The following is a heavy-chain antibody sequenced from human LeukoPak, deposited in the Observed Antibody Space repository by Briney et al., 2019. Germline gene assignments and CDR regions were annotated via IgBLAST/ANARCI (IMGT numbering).Heavy chain of an antibody. CDR1: GYTFTSYG. V-gene: IGHV1-18*01. D-gene: IGHD1-1*01. CDR2: ISAYNGNT. J-gene: IGHJ3*02. Sequence: ASVNVSCKASGYTFTSYGISWVRQAPGQGLEWMGWISAYNGNTNYAQKLQGRVTITTDTSTSTAYMEVRSLRCDDTAVYYCARTNWNDGFDAFDIWGQGTMVTVSS. CDR3: ARTNWNDGFDAFDI.